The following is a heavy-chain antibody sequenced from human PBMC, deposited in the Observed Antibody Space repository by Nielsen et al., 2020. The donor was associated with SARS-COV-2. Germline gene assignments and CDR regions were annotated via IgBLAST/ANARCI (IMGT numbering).Heavy chain of an antibody. J-gene: IGHJ4*02. Sequence: ASVKVSCKASGGTFSSYAISWVRQAPGQGLEWMGWINPNSGGTNYAQKLQGRVTMTTDTSTSTAYMELRSLRSDDTAVYYCARETTVVTPSSYFDYWGQGTLVTVSS. V-gene: IGHV1-18*01. D-gene: IGHD4-23*01. CDR3: ARETTVVTPSSYFDY. CDR2: INPNSGGT. CDR1: GGTFSSYA.